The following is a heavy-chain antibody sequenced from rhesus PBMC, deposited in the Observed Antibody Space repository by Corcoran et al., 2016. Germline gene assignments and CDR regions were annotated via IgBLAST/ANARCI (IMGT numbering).Heavy chain of an antibody. V-gene: IGHV1-151*01. Sequence: QVQLVQSGAELTKPGASVQLSCKASGYTFRISAIRVVRQAPGQGLEWMGGIIPLVGITNDAEKVQGRVKTTADTSTSTAYMELSSLRSEDTAVYYCVINLQYLDWLYRYGLDSWGQGVVVTVSA. D-gene: IGHD3-3*01. J-gene: IGHJ6*01. CDR2: IIPLVGIT. CDR1: GYTFRISA. CDR3: VINLQYLDWLYRYGLDS.